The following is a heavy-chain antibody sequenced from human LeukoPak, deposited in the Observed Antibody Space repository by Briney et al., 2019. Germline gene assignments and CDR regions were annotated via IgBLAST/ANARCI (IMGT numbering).Heavy chain of an antibody. CDR3: ARDLGGGDFDS. J-gene: IGHJ4*02. CDR2: IIPIVGIA. CDR1: GGTFTTYT. V-gene: IGHV1-69*04. Sequence: SVKVSCKASGGTFTTYTFSWVRQAPGQGLEWMGRIIPIVGIANDAEKFQDRLRITVDKSTSTTYMELSSLRSDDTAVYYCARDLGGGDFDSWGQGTLVTVSS. D-gene: IGHD3-16*01.